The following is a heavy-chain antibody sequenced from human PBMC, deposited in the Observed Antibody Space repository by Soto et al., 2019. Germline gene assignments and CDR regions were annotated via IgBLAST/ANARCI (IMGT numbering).Heavy chain of an antibody. Sequence: PGGSLRLSCAASGFTFSSYSMNWVRQAPGKGLEWVSSISSISYIYYADSVKGRFTISRDNAKNSLYLQMNSLRAEDTAVYYCAREYCSSTSCFGPYYMDVWGKGTTVTVSS. D-gene: IGHD2-2*01. J-gene: IGHJ6*03. CDR1: GFTFSSYS. V-gene: IGHV3-21*01. CDR3: AREYCSSTSCFGPYYMDV. CDR2: ISSISYI.